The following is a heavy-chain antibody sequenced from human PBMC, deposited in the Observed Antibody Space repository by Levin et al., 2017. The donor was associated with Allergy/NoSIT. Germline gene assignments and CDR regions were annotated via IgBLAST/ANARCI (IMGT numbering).Heavy chain of an antibody. CDR1: GFPFSTFD. V-gene: IGHV3-13*04. Sequence: GESLKISCGASGFPFSTFDMHWVRQAPGKGLEWVSAIDTGGETYYPRSVKGRFTISRENAKNSLHLQMNSLRAGDTAVYFCVREGGGDSNIDPLDYWGQGTLVTGSS. CDR2: IDTGGET. D-gene: IGHD4-11*01. J-gene: IGHJ4*02. CDR3: VREGGGDSNIDPLDY.